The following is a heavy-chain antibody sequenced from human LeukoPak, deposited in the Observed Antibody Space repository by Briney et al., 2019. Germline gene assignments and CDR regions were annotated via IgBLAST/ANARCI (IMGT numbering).Heavy chain of an antibody. D-gene: IGHD5-12*01. CDR3: ARAGIVATISPEFDY. CDR1: GHTFTSYG. J-gene: IGHJ4*02. Sequence: ASVKVSCKASGHTFTSYGISWVRQAPGQGLEWMGWISAYNGNTNYAQKLQGRVTMTTDTSTSTAYMELRSLRSDDTAVYYCARAGIVATISPEFDYWGQGTLVTVSS. V-gene: IGHV1-18*01. CDR2: ISAYNGNT.